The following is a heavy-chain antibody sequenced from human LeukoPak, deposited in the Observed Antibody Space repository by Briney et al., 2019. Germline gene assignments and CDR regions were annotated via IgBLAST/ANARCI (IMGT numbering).Heavy chain of an antibody. D-gene: IGHD3-9*01. Sequence: PGGSLRLSCAASGFTFDDYGMSWVRQAPGKGLEWVSGINWNGGSTGYADSVKGRFTISRDNSRNTLYLQMTGLRRDDTAVYYCAKDQFPILTGFPDDPWGQGTLVTVSS. CDR2: INWNGGST. CDR1: GFTFDDYG. V-gene: IGHV3-20*04. CDR3: AKDQFPILTGFPDDP. J-gene: IGHJ5*02.